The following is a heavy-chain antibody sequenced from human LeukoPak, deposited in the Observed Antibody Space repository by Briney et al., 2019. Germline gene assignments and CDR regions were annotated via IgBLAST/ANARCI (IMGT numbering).Heavy chain of an antibody. CDR1: GFTFSSYA. J-gene: IGHJ4*02. D-gene: IGHD3-10*01. CDR3: ARDSTYYYGSGSSGPHYFDY. Sequence: GRSLRLSCAASGFTFSSYAMHWVRQAPGKGLEWVAVISYDGGNTYYADSVKGRFTISRGNSKNTLYLQLNSLRAEDTAVYYCARDSTYYYGSGSSGPHYFDYWGQGTLVTVSS. V-gene: IGHV3-30*01. CDR2: ISYDGGNT.